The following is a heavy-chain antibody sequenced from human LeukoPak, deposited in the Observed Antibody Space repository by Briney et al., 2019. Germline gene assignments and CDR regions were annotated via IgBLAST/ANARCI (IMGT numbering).Heavy chain of an antibody. V-gene: IGHV4-59*01. CDR3: ARGGHSSSWVDY. D-gene: IGHD6-13*01. CDR1: GGSISSYY. CDR2: IYYSGST. J-gene: IGHJ4*02. Sequence: PSETLSLTCTVSGGSISSYYWSWIRQPPGKGLEWIGYIYYSGSTNYNPSLKSRVTISVDTSKNQFSLKLSSVTAADTAVYYCARGGHSSSWVDYWGQGTLVTVSS.